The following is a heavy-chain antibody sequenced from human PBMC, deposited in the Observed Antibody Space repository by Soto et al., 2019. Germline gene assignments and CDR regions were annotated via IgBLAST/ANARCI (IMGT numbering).Heavy chain of an antibody. CDR3: ARTEQLVPWFDP. J-gene: IGHJ5*02. V-gene: IGHV4-31*03. Sequence: SETLSLTCTVYGGSISSGGYCWSWIRQHPGKGLEWIGYIYYSGSTYYNPSLKSRVTISVDTSKNQFSLKLSSVTAADTAVYYCARTEQLVPWFDPWGQGTLVTVSS. D-gene: IGHD6-6*01. CDR2: IYYSGST. CDR1: GGSISSGGYC.